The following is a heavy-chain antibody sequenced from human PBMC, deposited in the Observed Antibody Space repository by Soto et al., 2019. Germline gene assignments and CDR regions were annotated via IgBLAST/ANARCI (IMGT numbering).Heavy chain of an antibody. CDR1: GFTFSSYA. V-gene: IGHV3-30-3*01. D-gene: IGHD5-12*01. Sequence: GGSLRLSCAASGFTFSSYAMHWFRQAPGKGLEWVAVISYDGSNKYYADSVKGRFTISRDNSKNTLYLQMNSLRAEDTAVYYCAREMATSRHPFDYWGQGTLVTVSS. CDR2: ISYDGSNK. CDR3: AREMATSRHPFDY. J-gene: IGHJ4*02.